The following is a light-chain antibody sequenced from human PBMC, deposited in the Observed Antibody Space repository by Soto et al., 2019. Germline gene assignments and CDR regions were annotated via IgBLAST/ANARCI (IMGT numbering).Light chain of an antibody. CDR3: SSYTSSRTVI. J-gene: IGLJ2*01. V-gene: IGLV2-14*03. Sequence: QSALTQPASVSGSPGQSITISCTGTSSDVGGYNFVSWYQQHPGKAPKFIIYDVRNRPSGVSNRFSGSRSGNTASLTISGLQAEDEGDYYCSSYTSSRTVIFGGGTKLTVL. CDR1: SSDVGGYNF. CDR2: DVR.